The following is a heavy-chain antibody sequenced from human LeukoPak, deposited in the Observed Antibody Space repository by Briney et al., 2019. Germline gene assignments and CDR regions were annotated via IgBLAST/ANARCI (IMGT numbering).Heavy chain of an antibody. V-gene: IGHV1-2*06. D-gene: IGHD2-8*01. J-gene: IGHJ4*02. CDR2: ILPKSGGT. Sequence: ASVKVSCKASGYTFRDYYIHWVRQAPGQGLEWVGRILPKSGGTTYAQKFQGRVTVTRDTSIGTAYMELSRLTSDDTAVYYCARERGVGDSAFDYWGQGSLVTVSS. CDR1: GYTFRDYY. CDR3: ARERGVGDSAFDY.